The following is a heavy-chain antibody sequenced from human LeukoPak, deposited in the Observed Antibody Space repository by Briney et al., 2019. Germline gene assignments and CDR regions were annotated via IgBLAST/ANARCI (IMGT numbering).Heavy chain of an antibody. V-gene: IGHV4-34*01. D-gene: IGHD1-14*01. J-gene: IGHJ5*02. CDR3: ASRTWGFDP. CDR2: INHSGST. Sequence: PSETLSLTCTVSGGSISSYYWSWIRQPPGKGLEWIGEINHSGSTNYNPSLKSRVTISVDTSKNQFSLKLSSVTAADTAVYYCASRTWGFDPWGQGTLVTVSS. CDR1: GGSISSYY.